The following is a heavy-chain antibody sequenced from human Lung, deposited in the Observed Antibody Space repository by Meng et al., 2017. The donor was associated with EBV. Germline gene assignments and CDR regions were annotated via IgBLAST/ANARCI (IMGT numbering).Heavy chain of an antibody. CDR2: ISRSGGI. V-gene: IGHV4-61*01. CDR1: GNSVTSARDH. D-gene: IGHD1-1*01. J-gene: IGHJ4*02. CDR3: ATGSRGGPDFDY. Sequence: QGQLEGPGPGLVQPAQTLSLTRTVSGNSVTSARDHWNWIRQPPGKGPEWIGQISRSGGIKYDPSLKGRVTISIDTSKNQVSLKLTSVTAADTAVYYCATGSRGGPDFDYWGQGTLVTVSS.